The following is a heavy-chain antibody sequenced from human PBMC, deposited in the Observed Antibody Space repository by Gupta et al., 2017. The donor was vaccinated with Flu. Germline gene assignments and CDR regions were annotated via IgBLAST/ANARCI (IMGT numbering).Heavy chain of an antibody. D-gene: IGHD3-22*01. CDR1: GGSISSGSYY. J-gene: IGHJ6*02. CDR3: ARDGYYYDSSGSIRGYYYGMDV. Sequence: QVQLQESGPGLVKPSQTLSLTCTVSGGSISSGSYYWSWIRQPAGKGLEWIGRIYTSGSTNYNPSLKSRVTISVDTSKNQFSLKLSSVTAADTAVYYCARDGYYYDSSGSIRGYYYGMDVWGQGTTVTVSS. CDR2: IYTSGST. V-gene: IGHV4-61*02.